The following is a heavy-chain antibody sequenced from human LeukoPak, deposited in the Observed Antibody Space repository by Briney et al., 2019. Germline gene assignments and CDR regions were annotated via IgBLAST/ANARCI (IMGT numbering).Heavy chain of an antibody. CDR2: ISAYNDNA. Sequence: ASVEVSCKASGYSFTNYGISWVRQAPGQGLEWMGWISAYNDNAHYAQGLEGRVTMTSETSTSTAYMELRSLRSDDTAVYYCARDSTPGLSAEYFQHWGQGTLVTVSS. CDR3: ARDSTPGLSAEYFQH. D-gene: IGHD4/OR15-4a*01. V-gene: IGHV1-18*01. J-gene: IGHJ1*01. CDR1: GYSFTNYG.